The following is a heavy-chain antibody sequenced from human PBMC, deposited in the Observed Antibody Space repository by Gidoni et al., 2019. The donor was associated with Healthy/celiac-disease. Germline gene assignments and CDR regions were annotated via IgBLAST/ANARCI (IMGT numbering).Heavy chain of an antibody. Sequence: QVQLQESGPGLVKPSETLSLTCTVSVGAISSYYWSWIRQPPGKGLEWIGYIYYSGSTNYNPSLKSRVTISVDTSKNQFSLKLSSVTAADTAVYYCAREVYSSSSHFDYWGQGTLVTVSS. CDR3: AREVYSSSSHFDY. CDR2: IYYSGST. V-gene: IGHV4-59*01. CDR1: VGAISSYY. D-gene: IGHD6-6*01. J-gene: IGHJ4*02.